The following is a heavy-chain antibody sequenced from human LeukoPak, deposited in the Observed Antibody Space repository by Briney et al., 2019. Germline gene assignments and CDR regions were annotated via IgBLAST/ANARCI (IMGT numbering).Heavy chain of an antibody. D-gene: IGHD6-19*01. CDR1: GFTFSSYA. CDR2: ISYDGSNK. J-gene: IGHJ4*02. Sequence: GGSLRLSCAASGFTFSSYAMHWVRQAPGKGLEWVAVISYDGSNKYYADSVKGRFTISRDNSKNTLYLQMNSLRAEDTAVYYCARVPPSQYSSGPPDYWGQGTLVTVSS. V-gene: IGHV3-30-3*01. CDR3: ARVPPSQYSSGPPDY.